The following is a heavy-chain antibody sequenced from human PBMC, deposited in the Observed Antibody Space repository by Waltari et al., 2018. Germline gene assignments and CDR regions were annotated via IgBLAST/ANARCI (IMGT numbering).Heavy chain of an antibody. D-gene: IGHD2-15*01. J-gene: IGHJ5*02. CDR1: GYTFTSYG. Sequence: QVQLVQSGAAVKKPGASLQVSCTTSGYTFTSYGLSWVRQAPGQGLEWMGWISAYNGNTNYAQKFQGRVTMTADTSTSTAYMELRSLRSDDTAVYYCARDRGGYCSGGSCAAFDPWGQGTLVTVSS. CDR2: ISAYNGNT. CDR3: ARDRGGYCSGGSCAAFDP. V-gene: IGHV1-18*01.